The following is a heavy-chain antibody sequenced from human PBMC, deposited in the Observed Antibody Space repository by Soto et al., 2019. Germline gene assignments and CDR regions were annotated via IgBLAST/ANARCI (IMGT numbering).Heavy chain of an antibody. V-gene: IGHV1-18*01. CDR1: GYSFTSYG. J-gene: IGHJ4*02. CDR3: ARDLGQQLVDY. D-gene: IGHD6-13*01. CDR2: ISAYNGNK. Sequence: QVQLVQSGAEVKKPGASVKVSCKASGYSFTSYGISWVRQAPGQGLEWMGWISAYNGNKKYAQKLQGRVTMTTDTCTSTAYMALRSLRSDDTAVYYCARDLGQQLVDYWGQGTLVTVSS.